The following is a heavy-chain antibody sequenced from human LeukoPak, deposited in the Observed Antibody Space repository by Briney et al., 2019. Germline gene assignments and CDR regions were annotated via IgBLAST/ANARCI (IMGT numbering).Heavy chain of an antibody. Sequence: ASVKVSRKASGYTFTSYDINWVRQATGQGLEWMGWMNPNSGNTGYAQKFQGRVTMTRNTSISTAYMELSSLRSEDTAVYYCARGEGAAGTPAHFNYGMDVWGQGTTVTVSS. D-gene: IGHD6-13*01. J-gene: IGHJ6*02. CDR2: MNPNSGNT. V-gene: IGHV1-8*01. CDR3: ARGEGAAGTPAHFNYGMDV. CDR1: GYTFTSYD.